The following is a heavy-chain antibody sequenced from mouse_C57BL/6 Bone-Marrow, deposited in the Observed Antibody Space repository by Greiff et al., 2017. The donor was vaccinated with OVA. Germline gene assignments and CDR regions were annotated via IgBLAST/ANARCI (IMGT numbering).Heavy chain of an antibody. J-gene: IGHJ1*03. Sequence: VQLQQSGAELARPGASVKLSCKASGYTFTSYGISWVKQRTGQGLEWIGEIYPRSGNTYYNEKLKGKATLTADKSSSKAYMELRILTSEDSAVYFGARERFYYGYDGYFDVWGTGTTVTVSS. CDR2: IYPRSGNT. CDR3: ARERFYYGYDGYFDV. V-gene: IGHV1-81*01. CDR1: GYTFTSYG. D-gene: IGHD2-2*01.